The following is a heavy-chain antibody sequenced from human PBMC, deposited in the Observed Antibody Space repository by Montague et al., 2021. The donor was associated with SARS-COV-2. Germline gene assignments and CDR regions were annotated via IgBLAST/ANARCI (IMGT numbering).Heavy chain of an antibody. CDR3: VRDPGAYYGMDV. CDR1: GGSISSGTYH. V-gene: IGHV4-61*02. CDR2: IYTRGST. J-gene: IGHJ6*02. Sequence: TLSLTCSVSGGSISSGTYHWSWIRQPAGKGLEWIGRIYTRGSTNYNPSLKSRITISVDTSKNQFSLKLTSVTAADTAVYYCVRDPGAYYGMDVWGQGTTVTVSS. D-gene: IGHD3-10*01.